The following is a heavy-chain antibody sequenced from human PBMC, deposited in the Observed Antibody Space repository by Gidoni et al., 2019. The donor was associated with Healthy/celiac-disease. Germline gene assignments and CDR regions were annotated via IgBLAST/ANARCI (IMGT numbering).Heavy chain of an antibody. CDR1: GFTFSSYG. CDR3: AKDRGEAGSVDY. Sequence: QVQLVESGGGVVQPGRSLGLSCAAAGFTFSSYGRHWVRQAPGKGREWVAVISYDGSNKYYADSVKVRFTISRDNSKNTLYLQMNSLRAEDTAVYYCAKDRGEAGSVDYWGQGTLVTVSS. V-gene: IGHV3-30*18. J-gene: IGHJ4*02. CDR2: ISYDGSNK. D-gene: IGHD3-10*01.